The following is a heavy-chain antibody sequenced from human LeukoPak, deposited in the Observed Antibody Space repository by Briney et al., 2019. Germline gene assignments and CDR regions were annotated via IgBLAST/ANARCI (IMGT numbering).Heavy chain of an antibody. V-gene: IGHV4-59*01. J-gene: IGHJ5*02. CDR1: GGSISSYY. D-gene: IGHD6-13*01. CDR3: ARHYSSSRRTVRWFDP. Sequence: SETLSLTCTVSGGSISSYYWSWIRQPPRKGLEWIGYIYYSGSTNYNPSLKSRVTISVDTSKNQFSLKLSSVTAADTAVYYCARHYSSSRRTVRWFDPWGQGTLVTVSS. CDR2: IYYSGST.